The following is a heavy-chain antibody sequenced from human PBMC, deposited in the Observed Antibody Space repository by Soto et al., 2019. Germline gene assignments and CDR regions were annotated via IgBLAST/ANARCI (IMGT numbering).Heavy chain of an antibody. D-gene: IGHD2-21*02. V-gene: IGHV1-69*13. CDR1: GGTFSSYA. CDR2: NIPIFGTA. J-gene: IGHJ4*02. CDR3: PRDTAGSFDY. Sequence: SVKVSCKACGGTFSSYAISWVRQAPGQGHEWMGGNIPIFGTANYAQKFQGRVTITAVESTSTAYMELSSLRSYDSAVYYCPRDTAGSFDYWGQRSLVTVT.